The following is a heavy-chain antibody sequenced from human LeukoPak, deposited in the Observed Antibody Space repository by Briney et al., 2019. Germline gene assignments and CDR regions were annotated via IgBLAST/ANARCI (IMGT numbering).Heavy chain of an antibody. CDR3: ARGVYYDYVWGSYYFDY. V-gene: IGHV4-59*08. CDR2: IYYSGST. Sequence: SETLSLTCTVSGGSISSYDWSWIRQPPGKGLEWRGYIYYSGSTNYNPSLKSRVTISVDTSKNQFSLKLSSVTAADTAVYYCARGVYYDYVWGSYYFDYWGQGTLVTVSS. CDR1: GGSISSYD. J-gene: IGHJ4*02. D-gene: IGHD3-16*01.